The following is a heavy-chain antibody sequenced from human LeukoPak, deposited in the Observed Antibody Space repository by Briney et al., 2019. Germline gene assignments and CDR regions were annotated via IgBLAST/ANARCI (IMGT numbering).Heavy chain of an antibody. CDR3: ARGALKAYYCDY. V-gene: IGHV3-7*01. CDR2: IKQDGSEK. J-gene: IGHJ4*02. CDR1: GFTLSNFW. Sequence: PGGSLRLSCAVSGFTLSNFWMAWVRQAPGKGLEWVANIKQDGSEKYYADSVKGRFTISRDNAKNSLYLQMNTLRVEDTAVYYCARGALKAYYCDYWGQGTPVTVSS.